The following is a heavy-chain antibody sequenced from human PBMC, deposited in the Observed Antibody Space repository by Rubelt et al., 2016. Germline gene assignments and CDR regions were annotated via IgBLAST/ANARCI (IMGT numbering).Heavy chain of an antibody. V-gene: IGHV4-59*12. CDR3: ARGYYSDGRAAFDI. Sequence: QMQLQESGPGLVKPPETLSLTCTVSGGSISNYYWSWIRQPPGKGLEWIGYIYYSGGTNYNPSLKNRVTISVDTSKNRFSRTRTPLTAADTAVYYCARGYYSDGRAAFDIWGQGTMVTVSS. CDR1: GGSISNYY. CDR2: IYYSGGT. D-gene: IGHD3-10*01. J-gene: IGHJ3*02.